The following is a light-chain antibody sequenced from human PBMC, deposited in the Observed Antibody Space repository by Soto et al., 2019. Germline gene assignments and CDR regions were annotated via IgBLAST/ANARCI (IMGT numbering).Light chain of an antibody. Sequence: EIVLTQSPGTLSLSPGERATLSCRASQSVSSSYLAWYQQKPGQAPRLLIYGTSSRATGIPDRFSGSGSGTDFTLTISRLEPEDFAVYYCQQYGSSPVTFGQGTKLEIK. V-gene: IGKV3-20*01. CDR3: QQYGSSPVT. CDR1: QSVSSSY. CDR2: GTS. J-gene: IGKJ2*01.